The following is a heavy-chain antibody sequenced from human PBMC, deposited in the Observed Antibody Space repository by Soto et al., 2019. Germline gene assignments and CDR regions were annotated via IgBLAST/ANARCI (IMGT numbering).Heavy chain of an antibody. CDR1: GYTFTNYG. V-gene: IGHV1-18*01. D-gene: IGHD2-15*01. CDR2: ISAYNGNT. Sequence: QVQLVQSGAEVKKPGASVKVSCKASGYTFTNYGISWVRQAPGQGLEWMGWISAYNGNTNYAQKLQGRVTMTTDTSTSTAYMELRSLRSDDTAVYYCARDLPDIVVVVAATEYFRHWGQGTLVTVSS. CDR3: ARDLPDIVVVVAATEYFRH. J-gene: IGHJ1*01.